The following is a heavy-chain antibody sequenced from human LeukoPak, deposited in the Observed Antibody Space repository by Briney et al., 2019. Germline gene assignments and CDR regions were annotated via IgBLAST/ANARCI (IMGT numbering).Heavy chain of an antibody. CDR2: INWNGGST. CDR3: ARVSYYGSGSYYNPPDY. V-gene: IGHV3-20*01. D-gene: IGHD3-10*01. J-gene: IGHJ4*02. CDR1: GFTFSSYG. Sequence: GGSLRLSCAASGFTFSSYGMSWVRQAPGKGLEWVSGINWNGGSTGYADSVKGRFTISRDNAKNSLYLQMNSLRAEDTALYHCARVSYYGSGSYYNPPDYWGQGTLVTVSS.